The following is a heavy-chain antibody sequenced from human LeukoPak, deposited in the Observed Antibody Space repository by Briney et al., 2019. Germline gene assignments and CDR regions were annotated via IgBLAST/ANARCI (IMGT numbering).Heavy chain of an antibody. D-gene: IGHD4-17*01. CDR2: IYSGGST. CDR1: GFTVSSNY. CDR3: ARGDNERWMYGDYRVYYYYYYGMDV. J-gene: IGHJ6*02. V-gene: IGHV3-53*01. Sequence: PGGSLRLSCAASGFTVSSNYMNWVRQAPGKGLEWVSVIYSGGSTYYADSVKGRFTISRDNSKNTLYLQMNSLRAEDTAVYYCARGDNERWMYGDYRVYYYYYYGMDVWGQGTTVTVSS.